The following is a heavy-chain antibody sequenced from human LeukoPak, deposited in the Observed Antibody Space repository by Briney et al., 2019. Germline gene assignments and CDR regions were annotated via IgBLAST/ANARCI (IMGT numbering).Heavy chain of an antibody. CDR1: GYSFTNYL. CDR2: IYPGDSDT. Sequence: HGESLKISCKGSGYSFTNYLIAGVRQTPGKGLEWMGIIYPGDSDTRYSPSFQGQVTISADKSFSTAYLQWSSLKASDTAIYYCARGMTSFDYWAQGTLVTVSS. D-gene: IGHD1-14*01. J-gene: IGHJ4*02. CDR3: ARGMTSFDY. V-gene: IGHV5-51*01.